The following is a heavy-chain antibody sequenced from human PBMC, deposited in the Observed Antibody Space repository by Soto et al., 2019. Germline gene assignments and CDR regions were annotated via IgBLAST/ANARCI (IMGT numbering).Heavy chain of an antibody. J-gene: IGHJ6*02. CDR1: GFTFSSYA. Sequence: GGSLRLSCAASGFTFSSYAMSWVRQAPGKGLEWVSAISGSGGSTYYADSVKGRFTIYRDNSKSTLYLQMNSLRAEDTAVYYCAKALTPYSSSWYEQDFYYCGMDVWGQGTTVTVSS. CDR2: ISGSGGST. CDR3: AKALTPYSSSWYEQDFYYCGMDV. D-gene: IGHD6-13*01. V-gene: IGHV3-23*01.